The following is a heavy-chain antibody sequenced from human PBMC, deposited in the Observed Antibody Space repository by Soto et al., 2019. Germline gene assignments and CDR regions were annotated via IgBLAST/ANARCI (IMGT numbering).Heavy chain of an antibody. Sequence: EVQLVESGGGLVQPGGSLRLSCAASGFTFSSYDMHWVRQATGKGLEWVSAIGTAGDTYYPGSVKGRFTISRGNAKNSLYLQMNSLRAGDTAVYYCARGGRYDSRGYGMDVWGQGTTVTVSS. CDR2: IGTAGDT. V-gene: IGHV3-13*01. J-gene: IGHJ6*02. D-gene: IGHD3-3*01. CDR3: ARGGRYDSRGYGMDV. CDR1: GFTFSSYD.